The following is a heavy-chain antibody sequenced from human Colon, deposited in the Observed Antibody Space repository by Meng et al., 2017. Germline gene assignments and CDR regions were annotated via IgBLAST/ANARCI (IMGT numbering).Heavy chain of an antibody. CDR3: ARAPLPAARGVKNWFDP. D-gene: IGHD2-2*01. CDR1: GGSFSGYY. J-gene: IGHJ5*02. V-gene: IGHV4-34*01. Sequence: QVQLQQWGAGLLKPSETLSLTCTGYGGSFSGYYWSWIRQPPGKGLEWIGEISHSGSTNYNPSLKSRVTISVDTYKNQFSLKLSSVTAADTAVYYCARAPLPAARGVKNWFDPWGQGTLVTVSS. CDR2: ISHSGST.